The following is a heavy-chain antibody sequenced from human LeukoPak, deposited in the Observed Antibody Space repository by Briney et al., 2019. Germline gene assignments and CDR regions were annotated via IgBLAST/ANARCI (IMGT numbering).Heavy chain of an antibody. CDR2: ISSSGSTI. J-gene: IGHJ4*02. D-gene: IGHD3-22*01. V-gene: IGHV3-48*03. Sequence: GGSLRLSCAASGFTFSSYEMNWVRQAPGKGLEWVSYISSSGSTIYYADSVKGRFTISRDNVKNSLYLQMNSLRAEDTAVYYCARGITMIVYWGQGTLVTVSS. CDR3: ARGITMIVY. CDR1: GFTFSSYE.